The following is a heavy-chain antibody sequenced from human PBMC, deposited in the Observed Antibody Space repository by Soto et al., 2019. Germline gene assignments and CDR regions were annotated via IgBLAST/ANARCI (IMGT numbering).Heavy chain of an antibody. CDR2: IYYTGGA. V-gene: IGHV4-31*03. CDR1: GGSISSGGDY. CDR3: ARRAYRTGEDNWLDP. D-gene: IGHD6-19*01. Sequence: PSETLSHACPVSGGSISSGGDYWSWIRQRPGKVLEWIGYIYYTGGAYYNPSLKSRLTLSVDTARSQFSLKLTSVTAADTAVYFCARRAYRTGEDNWLDPWGQGMRVTVSS. J-gene: IGHJ5*02.